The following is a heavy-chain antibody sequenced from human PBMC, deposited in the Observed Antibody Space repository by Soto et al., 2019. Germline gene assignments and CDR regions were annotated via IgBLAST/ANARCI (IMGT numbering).Heavy chain of an antibody. CDR2: IIPIFGTA. CDR1: GGTFSSYS. Sequence: SVKVSCKASGGTFSSYSISWVRQAPGQGLEWMGGIIPIFGTANYAQKFQGRVTITADESTSTAYMELSSLRSEDTAMYYCASPHTPPDIVATIYCGGDCSPTHYYYYYGMDVWGQGTTVTVSS. D-gene: IGHD2-21*02. CDR3: ASPHTPPDIVATIYCGGDCSPTHYYYYYGMDV. J-gene: IGHJ6*02. V-gene: IGHV1-69*13.